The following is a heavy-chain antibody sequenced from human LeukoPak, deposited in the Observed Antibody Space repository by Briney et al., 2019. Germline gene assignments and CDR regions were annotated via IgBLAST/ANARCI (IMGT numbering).Heavy chain of an antibody. Sequence: PSETLSLTCTVSGDSITRPNYYGGWIRQPPGKGLEWIGNIYSTGITYYNPSLKSRGTISVDTSKNQFSLKLTAMTVADTAVYYCASSPSTVWLEKWFDPWGQGTQVSVSA. CDR1: GDSITRPNYY. CDR2: IYSTGIT. V-gene: IGHV4-39*01. J-gene: IGHJ5*02. CDR3: ASSPSTVWLEKWFDP. D-gene: IGHD6-19*01.